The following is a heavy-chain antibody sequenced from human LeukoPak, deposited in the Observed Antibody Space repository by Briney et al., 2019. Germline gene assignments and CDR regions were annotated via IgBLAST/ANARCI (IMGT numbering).Heavy chain of an antibody. J-gene: IGHJ5*02. Sequence: ASVKVSCKASGYTFTGYYMHWVRQATGQGLEWMGWMNPNSGNTGYAQKFQGRVTITRNTSISTAYMELSSLRSEDTAVYYCARGGTYYDFWSGYYNWFDPWGQGTLVTVSS. V-gene: IGHV1-8*03. CDR2: MNPNSGNT. CDR3: ARGGTYYDFWSGYYNWFDP. D-gene: IGHD3-3*01. CDR1: GYTFTGYY.